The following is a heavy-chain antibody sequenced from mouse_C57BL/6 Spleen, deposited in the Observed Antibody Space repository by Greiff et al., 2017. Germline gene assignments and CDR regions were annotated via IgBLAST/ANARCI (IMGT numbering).Heavy chain of an antibody. CDR3: ARNAYDGDYGDWVAY. D-gene: IGHD2-3*01. CDR2: INPNNGGT. Sequence: VQLQQSGPELVKPGASVKISCKASGYTFTDYYMNWVKQSHGKSLEWIGDINPNNGGTSYNQKFKGKATLTVDKSSSTAYMGLRSLTSEDSAVYYWARNAYDGDYGDWVAYWGQGTLVTVSA. V-gene: IGHV1-26*01. CDR1: GYTFTDYY. J-gene: IGHJ3*01.